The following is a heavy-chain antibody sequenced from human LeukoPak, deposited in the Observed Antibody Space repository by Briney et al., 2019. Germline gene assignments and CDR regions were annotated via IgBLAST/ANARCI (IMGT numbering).Heavy chain of an antibody. CDR2: VYYSGST. Sequence: PSETLSLTCTVSGGSISTSNYYWGWIRQPPGKELEWIGSVYYSGSTSHNPSLKSRVTISVDTSKNQFSLKLSSVTAADTAVYYCARERRWWFGEFYLGFHAFDIWGQGTMVTVSS. D-gene: IGHD3-10*01. CDR3: ARERRWWFGEFYLGFHAFDI. CDR1: GGSISTSNYY. V-gene: IGHV4-39*07. J-gene: IGHJ3*02.